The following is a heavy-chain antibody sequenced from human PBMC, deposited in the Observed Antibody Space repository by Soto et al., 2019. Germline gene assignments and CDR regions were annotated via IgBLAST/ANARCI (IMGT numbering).Heavy chain of an antibody. CDR2: IIPIRGIS. CDR3: TRDRGYCGGDCYQYFQH. J-gene: IGHJ1*01. Sequence: QVQLVQSGAEVKKPGSSVKVSCKASGGTFSSYTISWVRQAPGQGVEWMGRIIPIRGISNYPQQFQGRVTITADKSTSTAYMELSSLRSEDTAVYYCTRDRGYCGGDCYQYFQHWGQGTLVTVSS. V-gene: IGHV1-69*08. D-gene: IGHD2-21*01. CDR1: GGTFSSYT.